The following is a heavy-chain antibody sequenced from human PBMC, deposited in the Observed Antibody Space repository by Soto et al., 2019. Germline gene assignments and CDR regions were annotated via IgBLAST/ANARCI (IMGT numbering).Heavy chain of an antibody. V-gene: IGHV1-8*01. CDR3: ARVDRYCSDPSCYDH. J-gene: IGHJ4*02. CDR1: GYTFTSYD. CDR2: MNPNSGNT. Sequence: AASVKVSCKASGYTFTSYDIDWVRQATGQGLEWMGWMNPNSGNTGYAQKFQGRITMTRDTSISTAYMELSSLRSEDTAVYYCARVDRYCSDPSCYDHWGQGVLVTVSA. D-gene: IGHD2-2*01.